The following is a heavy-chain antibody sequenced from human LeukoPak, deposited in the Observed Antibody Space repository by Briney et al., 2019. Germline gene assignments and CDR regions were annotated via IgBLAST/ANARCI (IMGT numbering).Heavy chain of an antibody. Sequence: GASVKVSCKASGYTFTSYYMHWVRQAPGQGLEWMGIINPSGGSTSYAQKFQGRVTMTRDTSRSTVYMELSSLRSEDTAVYYCARGVVTATQHDAFDIWGQGTMVTVSS. J-gene: IGHJ3*02. CDR2: INPSGGST. CDR3: ARGVVTATQHDAFDI. CDR1: GYTFTSYY. V-gene: IGHV1-46*01. D-gene: IGHD2-21*02.